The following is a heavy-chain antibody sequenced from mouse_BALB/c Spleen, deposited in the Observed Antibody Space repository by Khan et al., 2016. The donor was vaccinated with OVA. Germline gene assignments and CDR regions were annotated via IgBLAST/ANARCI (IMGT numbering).Heavy chain of an antibody. D-gene: IGHD2-2*01. V-gene: IGHV1-9*01. Sequence: QVRLQQSGGDLMKPGASVKISCKATGYTFSSYWIEWVKQRPGHGLEWIGQIFPGSVSITYNEKFKGKATFTADTSFNTAYMQTSSLTSEASAVYYCARGGYGGFAFWGQGTLVTVSA. J-gene: IGHJ3*01. CDR3: ARGGYGGFAF. CDR2: IFPGSVSI. CDR1: GYTFSSYW.